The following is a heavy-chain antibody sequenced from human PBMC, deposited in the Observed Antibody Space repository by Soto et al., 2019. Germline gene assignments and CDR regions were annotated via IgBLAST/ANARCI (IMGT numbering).Heavy chain of an antibody. D-gene: IGHD1-26*01. CDR1: GYTFTASY. CDR2: IDPSGGST. V-gene: IGHV1-46*01. J-gene: IGHJ3*02. CDR3: ARDSGHYYRSDAFDK. Sequence: ASVKVSCKASGYTFTASYMHWVRQAPGQGLEWMGIIDPSGGSTSYSQKFQGRVTMNRDTSTRTVYMELNSLRSEDTAVFYCARDSGHYYRSDAFDKWGQGTMVTVSS.